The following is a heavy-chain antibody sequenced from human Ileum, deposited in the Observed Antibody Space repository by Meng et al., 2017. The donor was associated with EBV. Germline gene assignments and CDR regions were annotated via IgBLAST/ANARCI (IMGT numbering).Heavy chain of an antibody. CDR3: AKEEVSRRFDY. D-gene: IGHD5/OR15-5a*01. J-gene: IGHJ4*02. CDR1: GFTFSDYR. V-gene: IGHV3-30*18. Sequence: QVQLVESGGGVGQPGRSLRLSCAASGFTFSDYRMHWVRQAPGKGLEWVAVTSYDGSTKYYVDSVKGRFTISRDNSKSTLYLQMNSLRDEDTAVYYCAKEEVSRRFDYWGQGTLVTVSS. CDR2: TSYDGSTK.